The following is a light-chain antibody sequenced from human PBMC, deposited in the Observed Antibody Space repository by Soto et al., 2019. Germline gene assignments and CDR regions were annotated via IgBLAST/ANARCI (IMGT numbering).Light chain of an antibody. V-gene: IGLV4-69*01. CDR1: SGHSSYA. Sequence: QPVLTQSPSASASLGASVKLTCTLSSGHSSYAIAWHQQQPEKGTRYLMKLNSDGSHSKGDGIPDRFSGSSSGAERYLTISSLQSEDEADYYCQTWGTGIYWVFGGGTKLTVL. CDR3: QTWGTGIYWV. CDR2: LNSDGSH. J-gene: IGLJ3*02.